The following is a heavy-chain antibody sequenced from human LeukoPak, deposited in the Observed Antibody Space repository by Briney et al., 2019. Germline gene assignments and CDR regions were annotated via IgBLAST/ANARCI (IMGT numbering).Heavy chain of an antibody. CDR3: AKESALYDSSGYLDY. J-gene: IGHJ4*02. Sequence: PGGSLRVSCAASGFTFSSYGMHWVRQAPGKGLEWVAVISYDGSNKYYADSVKGRFTISRDNSKNTLYLQMNSLRAEDTAVYYCAKESALYDSSGYLDYWGQGTLVTVSS. V-gene: IGHV3-30*18. CDR2: ISYDGSNK. CDR1: GFTFSSYG. D-gene: IGHD3-22*01.